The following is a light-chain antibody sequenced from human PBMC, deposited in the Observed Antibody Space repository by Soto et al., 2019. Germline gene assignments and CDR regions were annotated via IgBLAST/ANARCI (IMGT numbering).Light chain of an antibody. V-gene: IGLV2-14*03. CDR2: DVS. Sequence: QSVLTQPASVSGSPGQSITISCTGTSSDIGNYNYVSWYQHHPGKAPKLIIYDVSNRPSGVSNRFSASKSGNTASLTISGLQAEDEADYYCSSYTSSATYVFGTGTKDTVL. J-gene: IGLJ1*01. CDR1: SSDIGNYNY. CDR3: SSYTSSATYV.